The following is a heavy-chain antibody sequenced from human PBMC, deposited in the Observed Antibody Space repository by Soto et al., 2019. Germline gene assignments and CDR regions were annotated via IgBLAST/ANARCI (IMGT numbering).Heavy chain of an antibody. J-gene: IGHJ2*01. D-gene: IGHD1-1*01. CDR1: GDSIGNFY. CDR3: ARGTGRYFDL. V-gene: IGHV4-4*07. CDR2: LSASGRT. Sequence: SSDTLSLTCASSGDSIGNFYWSWIRQPAGKGLESLGRLSASGRTNYSPSLQSRVTMSLDRSKNRFSLRLTSVSAADTAVYFCARGTGRYFDLWGRGTLLTGS.